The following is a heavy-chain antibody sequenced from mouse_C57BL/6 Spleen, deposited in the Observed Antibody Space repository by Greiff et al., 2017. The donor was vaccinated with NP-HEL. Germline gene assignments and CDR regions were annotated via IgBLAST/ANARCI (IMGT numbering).Heavy chain of an antibody. D-gene: IGHD4-1*02. CDR3: ARDSNWDGFDY. Sequence: EVKLMEPGGGLVKPGGSLKLSCAASGFTFSSYAMSWVRQTPEKRLEWVATISDGGSYTYYLDNVKGRFTISRDNAKNNLYLQMSHLKSEDTAVYYCARDSNWDGFDYWGQGTTLTVSS. J-gene: IGHJ2*01. V-gene: IGHV5-4*01. CDR2: ISDGGSYT. CDR1: GFTFSSYA.